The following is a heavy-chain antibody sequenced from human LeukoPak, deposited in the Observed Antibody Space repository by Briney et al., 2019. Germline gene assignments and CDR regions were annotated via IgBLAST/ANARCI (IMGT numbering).Heavy chain of an antibody. V-gene: IGHV1-8*01. CDR1: GYTFTSYD. CDR3: ASFQRAHPWFDY. J-gene: IGHJ4*02. CDR2: MNPNSGNT. Sequence: ASVKVSCKASGYTFTSYDINWVRQATGQGLEWMGWMNPNSGNTGYAQKFQGRVTMTRNTSISTAYMELSSLRSGDTAVYYCASFQRAHPWFDYWGQGTLVTVSS.